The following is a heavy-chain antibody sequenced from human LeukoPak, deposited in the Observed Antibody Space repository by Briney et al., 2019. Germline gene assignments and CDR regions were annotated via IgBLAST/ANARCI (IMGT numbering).Heavy chain of an antibody. D-gene: IGHD5-12*01. CDR1: GGTFSSYA. V-gene: IGHV1-69*13. Sequence: VASVKVSCKASGGTFSSYAISWVRQAPGQGLEWMGGIIPIFGTANYAQKFQGRVTITADESTSTAYMELSSLRSEDTAVYYCARDLGGDDDWFDPWGQGTLVTVSS. CDR3: ARDLGGDDDWFDP. J-gene: IGHJ5*02. CDR2: IIPIFGTA.